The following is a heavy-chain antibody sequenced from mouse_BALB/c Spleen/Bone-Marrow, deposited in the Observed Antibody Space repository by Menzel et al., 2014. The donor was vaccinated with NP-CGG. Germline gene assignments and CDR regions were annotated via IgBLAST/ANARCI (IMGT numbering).Heavy chain of an antibody. CDR1: GFSLTGYG. D-gene: IGHD1-1*01. V-gene: IGHV2-6-7*01. CDR3: ARDRTHYYGSSYVYYYAMDY. Sequence: VKLMESGPGLVAPSQSLSITCTVSGFSLTGYGVNWVRQPPGKGLEWLGMIWGGGSTDYNSALKSRLSISKDNSKSQVFLKMNSLQTDDTARYYCARDRTHYYGSSYVYYYAMDYWGQGTSVTVSS. J-gene: IGHJ4*01. CDR2: IWGGGST.